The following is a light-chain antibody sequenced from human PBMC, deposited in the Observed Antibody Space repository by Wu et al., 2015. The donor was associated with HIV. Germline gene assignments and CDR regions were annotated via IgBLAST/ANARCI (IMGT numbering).Light chain of an antibody. CDR3: QQYNIGFT. Sequence: DIQMTQSPSTLSASLGDRVTLTCRASQTFNDWLAWYQQKPGKAPKLLIYKASILETGVPSRFSGSGSGTEFTLTINSLQPDDFATYYCQQYNIGFTFGPGTKVDLK. J-gene: IGKJ3*01. CDR2: KAS. CDR1: QTFNDW. V-gene: IGKV1-5*03.